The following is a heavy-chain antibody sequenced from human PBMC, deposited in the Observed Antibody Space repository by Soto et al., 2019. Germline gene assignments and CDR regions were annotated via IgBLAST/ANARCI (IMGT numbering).Heavy chain of an antibody. Sequence: PSETLSLTCAVYGGSFSGYYWSWIRQPPGKGLEWIGEINHSGSTNYNPSLKSRVTISVDTSKNQFSLKLSSVTAADSAVYFCAGELRGYSYGYNFDYWGQGTLVTVS. V-gene: IGHV4-34*09. D-gene: IGHD5-18*01. J-gene: IGHJ4*02. CDR3: AGELRGYSYGYNFDY. CDR2: INHSGST. CDR1: GGSFSGYY.